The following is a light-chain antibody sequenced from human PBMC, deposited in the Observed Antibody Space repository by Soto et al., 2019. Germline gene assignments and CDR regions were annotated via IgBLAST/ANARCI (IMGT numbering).Light chain of an antibody. J-gene: IGKJ5*01. Sequence: VLTQSPATLSFSPVERATLSCRASQSVSSYLAWYQQKPGQAPRLLIYDTSNRATGVPARFSGSGSGTDYTLTISSLEPEDCAIYYCQQSQYWPPITFGQGTRLEIK. CDR3: QQSQYWPPIT. V-gene: IGKV3-11*01. CDR1: QSVSSY. CDR2: DTS.